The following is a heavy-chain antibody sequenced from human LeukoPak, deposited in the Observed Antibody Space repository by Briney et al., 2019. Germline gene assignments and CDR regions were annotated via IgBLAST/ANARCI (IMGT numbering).Heavy chain of an antibody. J-gene: IGHJ4*02. CDR1: GFTVRDFW. D-gene: IGHD4-23*01. CDR2: IKEDGTAK. V-gene: IGHV3-7*01. Sequence: VGSLRLSCAASGFTVRDFWMAWFRQAPGKGLAWVAHIKEDGTAKYYDDSVRGRFTISKDDDKNSLSLQMNSLRVEDTAVYYCVRGGWELDFWGQGTLVTVSS. CDR3: VRGGWELDF.